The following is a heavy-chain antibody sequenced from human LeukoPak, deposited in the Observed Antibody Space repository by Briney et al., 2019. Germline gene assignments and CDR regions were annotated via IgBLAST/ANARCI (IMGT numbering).Heavy chain of an antibody. CDR1: GGSISSSSYY. CDR2: IYYSGST. J-gene: IGHJ4*02. CDR3: ARDPGTPIDY. Sequence: SETLSLTCTVSGGSISSSSYYWGWLRQPPGKGLEWIGSIYYSGSTYYNPSLKSRVTISVDTSKNQFSLKLSSVTAADTAVYYCARDPGTPIDYWGQGTLVTVSS. V-gene: IGHV4-39*07. D-gene: IGHD1-14*01.